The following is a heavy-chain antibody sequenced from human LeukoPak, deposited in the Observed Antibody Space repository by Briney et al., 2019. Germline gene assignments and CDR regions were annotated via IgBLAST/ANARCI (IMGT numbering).Heavy chain of an antibody. Sequence: SETLSLTCTVSGGSISSSNSYWGWIRQPPGKGLEWIGSIYYSGSTYYNPSLKSRVTISVDTSKNQFSLKLSSVTAADTAVYYCARHKTDTVAVEGWGQGTLVTVSS. CDR2: IYYSGST. CDR1: GGSISSSNSY. J-gene: IGHJ4*02. D-gene: IGHD5-12*01. CDR3: ARHKTDTVAVEG. V-gene: IGHV4-39*01.